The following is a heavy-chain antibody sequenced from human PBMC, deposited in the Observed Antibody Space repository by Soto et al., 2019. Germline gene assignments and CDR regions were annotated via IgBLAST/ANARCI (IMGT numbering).Heavy chain of an antibody. CDR1: GGTFSSYA. CDR3: ARGRRSTVTLRIGAFDI. Sequence: QVQLVQSGAEVKKPGSSVKVSCKASGGTFSSYAISWVRQAPGQGLEWMGGIIPIFGTANYAQKFQGRVTITADESTSTAYMELSSLRSEDTAVYYCARGRRSTVTLRIGAFDIWGQGTMVTVSS. D-gene: IGHD4-17*01. V-gene: IGHV1-69*01. J-gene: IGHJ3*02. CDR2: IIPIFGTA.